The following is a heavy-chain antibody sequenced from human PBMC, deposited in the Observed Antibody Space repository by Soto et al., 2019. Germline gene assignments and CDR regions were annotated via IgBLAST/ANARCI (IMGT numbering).Heavy chain of an antibody. CDR2: IKPTGGST. Sequence: QVQLVQSGAEVKKPGASVKVSCKASGDTFTSDDYYIHWVRQAPGQGLEWMGMIKPTGGSTSFAQRFQGRVTMTRDTSTSTVYMELSSLKSEDTAVYYCATGQWPPSRNYFWGQGTLVTVSS. J-gene: IGHJ4*02. CDR1: GDTFTSDDYY. CDR3: ATGQWPPSRNYF. D-gene: IGHD6-19*01. V-gene: IGHV1-46*01.